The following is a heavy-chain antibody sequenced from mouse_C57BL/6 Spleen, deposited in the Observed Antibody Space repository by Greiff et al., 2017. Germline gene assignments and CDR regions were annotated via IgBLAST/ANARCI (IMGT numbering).Heavy chain of an antibody. CDR2: IYPRSGNT. CDR1: GYTFTSYG. V-gene: IGHV1-81*01. D-gene: IGHD1-1*01. CDR3: ARSLLYGSSWYFDV. Sequence: VQLQQSGAELARPGASVKLSCKASGYTFTSYGISWVKQRTGQGLEWIGEIYPRSGNTYYNEKFKGKATLTADKSSSTAYMELRSLTSEDSAVYFCARSLLYGSSWYFDVWGTGTTVTVSS. J-gene: IGHJ1*03.